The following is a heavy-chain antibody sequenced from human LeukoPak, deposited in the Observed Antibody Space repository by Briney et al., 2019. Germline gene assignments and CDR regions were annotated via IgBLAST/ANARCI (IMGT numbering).Heavy chain of an antibody. D-gene: IGHD6-13*01. Sequence: GGSLRLSCAASGFTFSSYAMSWVRQAPGKGLEWVSAISGSGGSTYYADSVKGRFTISRDNSKNTLYLQMNSLRAEDTAVYYCAKDLYSSSWYLYYFDYWGQGTLVTVSS. V-gene: IGHV3-23*01. CDR3: AKDLYSSSWYLYYFDY. J-gene: IGHJ4*02. CDR2: ISGSGGST. CDR1: GFTFSSYA.